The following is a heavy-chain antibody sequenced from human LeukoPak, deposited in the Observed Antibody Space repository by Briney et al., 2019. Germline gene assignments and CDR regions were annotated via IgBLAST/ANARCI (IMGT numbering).Heavy chain of an antibody. CDR3: ARDCSQKDGMDV. J-gene: IGHJ6*02. D-gene: IGHD2-15*01. CDR1: GGSFGGYY. CDR2: INHSGST. Sequence: SSETLSLTCAVYGGSFGGYYWSWIRQPPGKGLEWIGEINHSGSTNYNPSLKSRVTISVDTSKNQFSLKLSSVTAADTAVYYCARDCSQKDGMDVWGQGTTVTVSS. V-gene: IGHV4-34*01.